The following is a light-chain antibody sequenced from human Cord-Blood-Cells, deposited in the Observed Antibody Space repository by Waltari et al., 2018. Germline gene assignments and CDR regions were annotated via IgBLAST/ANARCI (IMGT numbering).Light chain of an antibody. CDR1: QSVSSY. CDR2: DAS. Sequence: EIVFTQSPATLSLSPGERATLSCRASQSVSSYLAWYQQKPGQAPRLLIYDASNRATGIPARFSGSGSGTDFTLTISSLEPEDFAVYYCQQRSNWPLFTCGPGTKVDIK. CDR3: QQRSNWPLFT. J-gene: IGKJ3*01. V-gene: IGKV3-11*01.